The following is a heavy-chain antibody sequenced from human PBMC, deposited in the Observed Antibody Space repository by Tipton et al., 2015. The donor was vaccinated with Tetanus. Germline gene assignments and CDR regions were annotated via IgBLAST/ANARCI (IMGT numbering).Heavy chain of an antibody. V-gene: IGHV3-33*01. J-gene: IGHJ4*02. D-gene: IGHD2-15*01. CDR3: AREADCSGGSCFSGDFDN. Sequence: SLRLSCAASGFPFRSYGFHWVRQAPGKGLEWVAVSWYDGTDQYYADSVKGRFTLSRDNSKNTLYLQMNSLRAEDTALYYCAREADCSGGSCFSGDFDNWGQGTQVTVSS. CDR2: SWYDGTDQ. CDR1: GFPFRSYG.